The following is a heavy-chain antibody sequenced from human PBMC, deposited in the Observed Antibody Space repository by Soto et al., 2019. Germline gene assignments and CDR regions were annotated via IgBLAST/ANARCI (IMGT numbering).Heavy chain of an antibody. CDR3: ANHRLYGSGSYSPYSFDY. V-gene: IGHV3-23*01. J-gene: IGHJ4*02. Sequence: PGGSLRLSCAASGFTFSNYAMNWVRQAPGKGLEWVSFISARDSDTYYADSVKGRFTISRDNSKDTLYLLMNSLRAEDTAVYYCANHRLYGSGSYSPYSFDYWGQGALVTVSS. D-gene: IGHD3-10*01. CDR1: GFTFSNYA. CDR2: ISARDSDT.